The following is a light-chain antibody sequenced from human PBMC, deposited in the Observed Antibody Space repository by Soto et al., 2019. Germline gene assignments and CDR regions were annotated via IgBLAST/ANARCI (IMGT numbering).Light chain of an antibody. Sequence: EIVLTQSPATPSLSLGGRATLSCRASQSVSSYLAWYQQKPGQATRLLIYGASTRATSIPARFSGSGSGTEFTLTISRLQSEDFAVYYCQQYNNWPLFGPGTKVDIK. CDR2: GAS. CDR1: QSVSSY. CDR3: QQYNNWPL. V-gene: IGKV3-15*01. J-gene: IGKJ3*01.